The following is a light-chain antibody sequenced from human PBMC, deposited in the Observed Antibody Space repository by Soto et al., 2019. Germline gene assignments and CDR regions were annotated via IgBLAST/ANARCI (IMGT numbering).Light chain of an antibody. V-gene: IGKV3-20*01. Sequence: EIVLTQSPGTLSLSPGERATLSFRASQSVTSSYLAWYQQKPGQAPRLLIYCSSSRATGIPDRFSGSGSGTDFSLTISRLEPEDFAVYYCEQYSPALSFGGGTKVEIK. CDR3: EQYSPALS. CDR1: QSVTSSY. J-gene: IGKJ4*01. CDR2: CSS.